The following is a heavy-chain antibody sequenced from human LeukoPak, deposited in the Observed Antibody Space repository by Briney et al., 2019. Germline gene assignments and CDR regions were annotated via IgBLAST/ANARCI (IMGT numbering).Heavy chain of an antibody. Sequence: TSETLSLTCAVYGGSFSGYYWSWIRQPPGKGLEGIGEINHSGSTNYNPSLKSRVTISVDTSKNQFSLKLSSVTAADTAVYYCARERAAGKRWFAPGGKEPRVPVP. CDR2: INHSGST. J-gene: IGHJ5*02. V-gene: IGHV4-34*01. CDR3: ARERAAGKRWFAP. D-gene: IGHD6-13*01. CDR1: GGSFSGYY.